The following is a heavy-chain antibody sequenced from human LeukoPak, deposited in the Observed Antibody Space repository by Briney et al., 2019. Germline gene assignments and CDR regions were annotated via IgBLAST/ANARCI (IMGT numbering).Heavy chain of an antibody. CDR2: INHSGST. D-gene: IGHD2-2*01. V-gene: IGHV4-34*01. J-gene: IGHJ4*02. CDR3: ARGVVATVVLAAMPVYYFDY. CDR1: GRSFSGYY. Sequence: SETLSLTCAVYGRSFSGYYWSWIRQPPGKGLEWIGEINHSGSTNYNPSLKSRVTISVDTSKNQFSLKLSSVTAADTAVYCCARGVVATVVLAAMPVYYFDYWGQGTLVTVSS.